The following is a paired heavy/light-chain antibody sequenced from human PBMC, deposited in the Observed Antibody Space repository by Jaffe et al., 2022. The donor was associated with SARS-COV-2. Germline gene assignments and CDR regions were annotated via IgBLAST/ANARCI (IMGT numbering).Heavy chain of an antibody. V-gene: IGHV3-30*04. J-gene: IGHJ4*02. CDR3: ARDLGSGTYGRLDY. CDR1: GFTFSSNA. Sequence: QVQLVESGGGVVQPGRSLRLSCAASGFTFSSNAMHWVRQAPGKGLEWVAVISYDGSDKYYADSVKGRITISRENSKNTLYMQMNSLRAEDTAVYYCARDLGSGTYGRLDYWGQGTVVTVSS. CDR2: ISYDGSDK. D-gene: IGHD3-10*01.
Light chain of an antibody. CDR2: GAS. Sequence: DIQMTQSPSSLSASVGDRVTITCRASQSISNYLNWFQQKPGKAPKLLIYGASSLQSGVPSRFSGSGSGTDFTLTISSLQPEDFASYYCQQSYSTPFTFGPGTKVDIK. CDR1: QSISNY. V-gene: IGKV1-39*01. CDR3: QQSYSTPFT. J-gene: IGKJ3*01.